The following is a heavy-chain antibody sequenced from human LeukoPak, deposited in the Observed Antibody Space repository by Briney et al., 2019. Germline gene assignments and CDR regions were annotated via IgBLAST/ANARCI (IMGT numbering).Heavy chain of an antibody. CDR1: XFXXSXYX. Sequence: GSXXLXXAAXXFXXSXYXMXXVXQAPGKGPEWVANINLDGSQKYYVDSVKGRFTISRDNAENSLYLQMNSLRAEDTALYYCARKRPNYFDYWGQGTLVTVSS. V-gene: IGHV3-7*01. CDR3: ARKRPNYFDY. CDR2: INLDGSQK. J-gene: IGHJ4*02.